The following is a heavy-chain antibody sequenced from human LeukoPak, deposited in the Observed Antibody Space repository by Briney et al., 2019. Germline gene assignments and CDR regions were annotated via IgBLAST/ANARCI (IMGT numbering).Heavy chain of an antibody. CDR3: AKMHPGPDYGDRTY. CDR2: ISYDGSNK. D-gene: IGHD4-17*01. CDR1: GFTFSSYG. J-gene: IGHJ4*02. V-gene: IGHV3-30*18. Sequence: RSLRLSCAASGFTFSSYGMHWVRQAPGKGLEWVAVISYDGSNKYYADSVKGRFTISRDNSKNTLYLQMNSLRAEDTAVYYCAKMHPGPDYGDRTYWGQGTLVTVSS.